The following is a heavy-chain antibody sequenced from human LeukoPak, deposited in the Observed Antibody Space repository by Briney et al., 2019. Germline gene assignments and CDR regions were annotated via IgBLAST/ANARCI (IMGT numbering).Heavy chain of an antibody. Sequence: GGSLRLSCTASGFSFSRYWLSWVRQAPGKGLEWVANIKLDGNEKYYVDSVKGRFTISRDNSKNTLYLQMNSLRAEDTAVYYCAKEDTSSGNWFDPWGQGTLVTVSS. V-gene: IGHV3-7*03. D-gene: IGHD6-6*01. J-gene: IGHJ5*02. CDR1: GFSFSRYW. CDR2: IKLDGNEK. CDR3: AKEDTSSGNWFDP.